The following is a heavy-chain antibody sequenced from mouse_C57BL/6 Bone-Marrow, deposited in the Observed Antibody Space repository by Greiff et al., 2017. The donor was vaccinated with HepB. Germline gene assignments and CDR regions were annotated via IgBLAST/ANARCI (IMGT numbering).Heavy chain of an antibody. Sequence: EVHLVESGGGLVKPGGSLKLSCAASGFTFSDYGMHWVRQAPEKGLEWVAYISSGSSTIYYADTVKGRFTISRDNAKNTLFLQMTSLRSEDTATYYCARGVLYYAMDYWGQGTSVTVSS. CDR2: ISSGSSTI. V-gene: IGHV5-17*01. CDR1: GFTFSDYG. J-gene: IGHJ4*01. CDR3: ARGVLYYAMDY.